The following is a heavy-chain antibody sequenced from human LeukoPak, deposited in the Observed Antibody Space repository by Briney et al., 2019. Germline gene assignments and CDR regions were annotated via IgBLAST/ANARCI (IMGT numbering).Heavy chain of an antibody. D-gene: IGHD2-15*01. CDR2: INHSGST. CDR3: ARAGYCSGGSCYNRYYYYYGMDV. J-gene: IGHJ6*02. Sequence: SETLSHTCAVYGGSFSGYYWSWIRQPPGKGLEWIGEINHSGSTNYNPSLRSRVTISVDTSKNQFSLKLSSVTAADTAVYYCARAGYCSGGSCYNRYYYYYGMDVWGQGTTVTVSS. CDR1: GGSFSGYY. V-gene: IGHV4-34*01.